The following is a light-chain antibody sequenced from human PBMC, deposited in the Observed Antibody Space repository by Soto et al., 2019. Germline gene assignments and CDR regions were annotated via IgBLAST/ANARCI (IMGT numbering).Light chain of an antibody. CDR1: QSVSSY. J-gene: IGKJ4*01. V-gene: IGKV3-11*01. Sequence: EIVLTQSPATLSLSPGERATLSCRASQSVSSYLAWYQQKPGQAPRLLIYDASNRATGIPARFSGSWSGTDFTLTISSLEPEDFAVYYCQQRSNWLTFGGGTKVEIK. CDR3: QQRSNWLT. CDR2: DAS.